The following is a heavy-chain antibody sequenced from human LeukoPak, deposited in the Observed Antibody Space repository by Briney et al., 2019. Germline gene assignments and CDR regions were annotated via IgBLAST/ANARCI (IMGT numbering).Heavy chain of an antibody. D-gene: IGHD3-16*01. CDR2: IKEDGSEK. J-gene: IGHJ4*02. CDR3: GRAMGD. V-gene: IGHV3-7*03. Sequence: PGGSLRLSCAASGFTFSRFWMHWVRQAPGKGLEWVANIKEDGSEKYYVDSVKGRFTISRDNAKNSRYLQMSSRRAEDTAVYYGGRAMGDWGQGTLVTVSS. CDR1: GFTFSRFW.